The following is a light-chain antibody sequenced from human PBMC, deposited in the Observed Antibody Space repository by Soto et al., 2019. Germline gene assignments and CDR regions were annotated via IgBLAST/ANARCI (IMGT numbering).Light chain of an antibody. CDR2: GNS. CDR1: SSNLGAGYD. V-gene: IGLV1-40*01. J-gene: IGLJ1*01. CDR3: QSYDSSLTGFYI. Sequence: QSVLTQPPSVSGAPGQTVTISCTGSSSNLGAGYDVHWYQQLPGTALKLVIFGNSKRPSGIPDRFSGSKSASSASLAITGLQAEDEADYYCQSYDSSLTGFYIFGTGTRSPS.